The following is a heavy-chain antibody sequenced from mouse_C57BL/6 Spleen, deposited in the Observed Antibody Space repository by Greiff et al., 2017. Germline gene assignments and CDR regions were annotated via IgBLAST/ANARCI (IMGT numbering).Heavy chain of an antibody. CDR1: GYTFTSYW. CDR3: ARSGYYYGSSPDY. V-gene: IGHV1-55*01. CDR2: IYPGSGST. J-gene: IGHJ2*01. Sequence: QVQLQQPGAELVKPGASVKMSCKASGYTFTSYWITWVKQRPGQGLEWIGDIYPGSGSTNYNEKFKSQATLTVDTASSTAYMQLSSLTSEDSAVYYCARSGYYYGSSPDYWGQGTTLTVSS. D-gene: IGHD1-1*01.